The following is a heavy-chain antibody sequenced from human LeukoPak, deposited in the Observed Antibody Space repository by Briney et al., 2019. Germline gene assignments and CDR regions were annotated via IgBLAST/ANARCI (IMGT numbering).Heavy chain of an antibody. J-gene: IGHJ6*04. CDR1: GGSISSHY. V-gene: IGHV4-59*11. D-gene: IGHD6-6*01. CDR3: ARDFPPIAAHMDV. CDR2: IYYSGST. Sequence: PSETLSLTCTVSGGSISSHYWSWIRQPPGKGLEWIGYIYYSGSTNYNPSLKSRVTISVDTSKNQFSLKLSSVTAADTAVYYCARDFPPIAAHMDVWGKGTTVTVSS.